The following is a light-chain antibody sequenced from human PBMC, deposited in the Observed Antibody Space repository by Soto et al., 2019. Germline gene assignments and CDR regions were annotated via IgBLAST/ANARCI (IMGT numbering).Light chain of an antibody. CDR3: EQYNSYAWS. J-gene: IGKJ1*01. V-gene: IGKV1-5*03. Sequence: DIQMTQSPSTLSASVGDRVTITCRASQSISSWLAWNQQKPGKAPKLLIYKASSIESGVPSRFSGSGSGTEFTLTISSLQPDDFATYYCEQYNSYAWSFGQGTKVEIK. CDR2: KAS. CDR1: QSISSW.